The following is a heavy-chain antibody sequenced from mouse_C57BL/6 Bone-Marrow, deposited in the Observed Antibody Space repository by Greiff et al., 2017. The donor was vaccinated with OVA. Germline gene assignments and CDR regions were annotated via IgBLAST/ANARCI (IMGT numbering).Heavy chain of an antibody. J-gene: IGHJ3*01. V-gene: IGHV1-81*01. Sequence: QVQLKESGAELARPGASVKLSCKASGYTFTSYGISWVKQRTGQGLEWIGEIYPRSGNTYYNEKFKGKATLTADKSSSTAYMELRSLTSEDSAVYFCARRGQLRLLWFAYWGQGTLVTVSA. CDR2: IYPRSGNT. D-gene: IGHD3-2*02. CDR3: ARRGQLRLLWFAY. CDR1: GYTFTSYG.